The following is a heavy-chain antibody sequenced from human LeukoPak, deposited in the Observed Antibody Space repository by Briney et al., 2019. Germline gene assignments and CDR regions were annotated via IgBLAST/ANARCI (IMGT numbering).Heavy chain of an antibody. CDR2: ISYDGSNK. Sequence: GGSLRLSCAASGFTFSSYGMHWVRQAPGKGLEWVAVISYDGSNKYYADSVKGRFTISRDNSKNTLYLQIHSLRAEDTAVYYCAKVLRDIVVVVAATEGPLDYWGQGTLVTVSS. V-gene: IGHV3-30*18. D-gene: IGHD2-15*01. J-gene: IGHJ4*02. CDR3: AKVLRDIVVVVAATEGPLDY. CDR1: GFTFSSYG.